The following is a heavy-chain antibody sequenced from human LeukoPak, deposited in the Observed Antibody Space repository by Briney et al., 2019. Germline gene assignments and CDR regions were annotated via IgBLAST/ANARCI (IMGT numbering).Heavy chain of an antibody. D-gene: IGHD5-18*01. CDR1: GFTFSSYS. V-gene: IGHV3-21*01. J-gene: IGHJ4*02. CDR3: ARTDTYSKYYFDY. CDR2: ISSSSSYI. Sequence: PGGSLRLSCAAPGFTFSSYSMNWVRQAPGKGLEWVSSISSSSSYIYYADSVKGRFTISRDNAKNSLYLQMNSLRAEDTAVYYCARTDTYSKYYFDYWGQGTLVTVSS.